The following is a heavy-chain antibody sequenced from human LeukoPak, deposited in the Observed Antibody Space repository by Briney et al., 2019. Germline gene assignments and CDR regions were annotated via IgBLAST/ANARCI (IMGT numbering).Heavy chain of an antibody. CDR1: GFTFSSYA. CDR2: ISYDGSNK. V-gene: IGHV3-30*04. D-gene: IGHD1-26*01. CDR3: AKSPLGAPEYYYYYYYMDV. J-gene: IGHJ6*03. Sequence: GGSLRLSCAASGFTFSSYAMHWVRQAPGKGLEWVAVISYDGSNKYYADSVKGRFTISRDNSKNTLYLQMNSLRAEDTAVYYCAKSPLGAPEYYYYYYYMDVWGKGTTVTISS.